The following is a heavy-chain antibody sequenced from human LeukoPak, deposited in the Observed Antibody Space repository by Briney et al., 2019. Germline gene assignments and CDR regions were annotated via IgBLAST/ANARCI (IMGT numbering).Heavy chain of an antibody. CDR2: IWYDGSNK. CDR3: ARRALDYDDVAYFYARCSDV. J-gene: IGHJ4*02. CDR1: GFTFSSYG. D-gene: IGHD4-17*01. V-gene: IGHV3-33*01. Sequence: GGSLRLSCAASGFTFSSYGMHWVRQAPGKGLEWVAVIWYDGSNKYYADSVKGRFTISRDNSKNTLYLQMNSLRAEDTAVYYCARRALDYDDVAYFYARCSDVWGQGIQVTVSA.